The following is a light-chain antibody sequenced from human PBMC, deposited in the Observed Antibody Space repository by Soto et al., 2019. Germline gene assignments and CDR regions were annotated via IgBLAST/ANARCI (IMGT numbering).Light chain of an antibody. V-gene: IGKV1-12*01. CDR1: QGISSW. J-gene: IGKJ4*01. CDR2: AAS. Sequence: DIQMTQSPSSVSASVGDRVTITCRASQGISSWLVWYQQKPGKAPKVLIYAASNLQSGVPSRFSGSGSGTDFTLTISSLQPEDFATYYCQQANSFPFTFGGGTKVDIK. CDR3: QQANSFPFT.